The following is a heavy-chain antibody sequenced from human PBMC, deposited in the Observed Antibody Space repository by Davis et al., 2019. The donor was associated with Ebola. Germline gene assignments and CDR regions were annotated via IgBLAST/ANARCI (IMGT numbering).Heavy chain of an antibody. Sequence: AASVKVSCKVSGYTLTELSMHWVRQAPGKGLEWMGSFDPADGETIYAQKFQGRVTMTEDTSTDTAYMELRSLRYEDTAVYYCAIGGTTGGFDYWGQGTTVTVSS. V-gene: IGHV1-24*01. J-gene: IGHJ4*03. CDR2: FDPADGET. D-gene: IGHD1-14*01. CDR3: AIGGTTGGFDY. CDR1: GYTLTELS.